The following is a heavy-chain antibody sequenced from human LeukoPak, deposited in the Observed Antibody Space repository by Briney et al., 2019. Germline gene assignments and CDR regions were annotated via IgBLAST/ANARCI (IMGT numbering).Heavy chain of an antibody. Sequence: GGSLRLSCAVSGITFSSYTMSWVRQAPGKGLEWVSAISGSGGSTYYADSVKGRFTISRDNSKNTLYLQMNSLRAEDTAVYYCAKGYYYDSSGYYSDDAFDIWGQGTMVTVSS. CDR3: AKGYYYDSSGYYSDDAFDI. D-gene: IGHD3-22*01. V-gene: IGHV3-23*01. CDR1: GITFSSYT. CDR2: ISGSGGST. J-gene: IGHJ3*02.